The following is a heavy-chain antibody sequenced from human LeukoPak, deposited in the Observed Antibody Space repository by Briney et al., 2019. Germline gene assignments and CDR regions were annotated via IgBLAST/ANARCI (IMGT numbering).Heavy chain of an antibody. Sequence: VASVKVSCKAYEYTFIGYYIHWMRQAPGQGLEWMGWINPDSGHINYAQKFQGRITMTRDTSVNTAYMEMNNLTSDDTAIYYCARKRGTGRAVDPLFPTFFDPWGQGTQVTVSA. J-gene: IGHJ5*02. V-gene: IGHV1-2*02. CDR3: ARKRGTGRAVDPLFPTFFDP. CDR1: EYTFIGYY. CDR2: INPDSGHI. D-gene: IGHD1/OR15-1a*01.